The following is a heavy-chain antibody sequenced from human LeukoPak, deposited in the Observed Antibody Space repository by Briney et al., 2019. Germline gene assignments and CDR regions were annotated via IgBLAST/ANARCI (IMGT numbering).Heavy chain of an antibody. V-gene: IGHV3-7*03. CDR2: IKRDGSEK. CDR1: VFTFSSYS. Sequence: AGGSLRLSCVVSVFTFSSYSMSWVRHAPGKGLEWMANIKRDGSEKYYVDSVKGRFTISRDNAKNSLYLQMNSLRAEDTAVYYCARSYGDYPNYYYYGMDVWGQGTTVTVSS. J-gene: IGHJ6*02. CDR3: ARSYGDYPNYYYYGMDV. D-gene: IGHD4-17*01.